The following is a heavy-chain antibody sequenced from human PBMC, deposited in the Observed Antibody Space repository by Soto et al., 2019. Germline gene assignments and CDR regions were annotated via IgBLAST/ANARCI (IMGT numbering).Heavy chain of an antibody. D-gene: IGHD1-1*01. J-gene: IGHJ5*02. CDR2: TKHDGSET. V-gene: IGHV3-7*03. CDR1: GFTFSTYW. Sequence: PGGSLRLSCAASGFTFSTYWMSWVRQAPGKGLQWVVNTKHDGSETHYVDSVKGRFTISRDDAKNSLYLQMNSLRAEDTAVYYCARGGRTTGNWFDPWGQGTLVTVSS. CDR3: ARGGRTTGNWFDP.